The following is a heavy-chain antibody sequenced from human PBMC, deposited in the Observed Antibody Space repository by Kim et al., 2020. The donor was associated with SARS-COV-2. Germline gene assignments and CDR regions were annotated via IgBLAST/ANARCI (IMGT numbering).Heavy chain of an antibody. D-gene: IGHD5-12*01. CDR3: ARQSGYDSQSPFDY. Sequence: SFQGQVTISADKSISTASLQWSSLKASDTAMYYCARQSGYDSQSPFDYWGQGTLVTVSS. V-gene: IGHV5-51*01. J-gene: IGHJ4*02.